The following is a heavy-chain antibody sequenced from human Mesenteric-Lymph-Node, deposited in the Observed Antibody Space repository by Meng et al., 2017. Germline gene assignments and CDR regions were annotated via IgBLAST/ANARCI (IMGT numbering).Heavy chain of an antibody. V-gene: IGHV3-23*01. Sequence: GESLKISCAASGFTVSSNYMSWVRQAPGKGLEWVSAISGSGGSTYYADSVKGRFTISRDNSKNTLYLQMNSLRAEDTAVYYCAKDVTMIVVVIDYWGQGTLVTVSS. CDR2: ISGSGGST. CDR3: AKDVTMIVVVIDY. J-gene: IGHJ4*02. CDR1: GFTVSSNY. D-gene: IGHD3-22*01.